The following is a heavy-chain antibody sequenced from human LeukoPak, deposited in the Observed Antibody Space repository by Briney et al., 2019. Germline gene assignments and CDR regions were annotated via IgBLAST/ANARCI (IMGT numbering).Heavy chain of an antibody. CDR2: IKQDGSEK. J-gene: IGHJ4*02. V-gene: IGHV3-7*05. CDR3: AGSSGWARYFDY. CDR1: GDYW. Sequence: GGSLILSCAASGDYWMSWVRQAPGKGLEWVANIKQDGSEKYYVDSVKGRFTISRDNAKNSLYLQMNSLRDEDTAVYYCAGSSGWARYFDYWGQGTLVTVSS. D-gene: IGHD6-19*01.